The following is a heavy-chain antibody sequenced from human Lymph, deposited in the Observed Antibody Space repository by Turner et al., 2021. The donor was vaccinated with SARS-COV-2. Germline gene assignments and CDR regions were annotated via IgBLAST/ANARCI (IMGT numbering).Heavy chain of an antibody. CDR1: EFPFDNYS. J-gene: IGHJ4*02. CDR3: ARGRGSWYAGDY. Sequence: EVQLVESGGGLVKPGGSLRLSCAASEFPFDNYSMNWVRQAPGKGLGWVSSISSGSAHVFYAESVKGRVTISRDNAKKSLYLQMNSLKVEDTAVYYCARGRGSWYAGDYWGQGALVTVSS. CDR2: ISSGSAHV. D-gene: IGHD6-13*01. V-gene: IGHV3-21*01.